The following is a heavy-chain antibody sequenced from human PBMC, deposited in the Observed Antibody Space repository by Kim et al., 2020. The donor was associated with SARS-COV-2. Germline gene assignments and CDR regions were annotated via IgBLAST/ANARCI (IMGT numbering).Heavy chain of an antibody. CDR2: IVVGSGNT. Sequence: SVKVSCKASGFTFTSSAMQWVRQARGQRLEWIGWIVVGSGNTNYAQKFQERVTITRDMSTSTAYMELSSLRSEDTAVYYCAAESQSREGFYYYYGMDVWGQGTTVTVSS. D-gene: IGHD2-2*01. J-gene: IGHJ6*02. V-gene: IGHV1-58*02. CDR1: GFTFTSSA. CDR3: AAESQSREGFYYYYGMDV.